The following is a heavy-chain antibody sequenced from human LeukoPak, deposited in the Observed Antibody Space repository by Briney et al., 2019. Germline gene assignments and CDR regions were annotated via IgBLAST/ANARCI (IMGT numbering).Heavy chain of an antibody. CDR3: ARGRERDYYDSSGYTSLAAFDI. J-gene: IGHJ3*02. D-gene: IGHD3-22*01. CDR1: GYTFTCYY. CDR2: INPNSGGT. V-gene: IGHV1-2*02. Sequence: ASVKVSCKASGYTFTCYYMHWVRQAPGQGLEWMGWINPNSGGTNYAQKFQGRVTMTRDTSISTAYMELSRLRSDDTAVYYCARGRERDYYDSSGYTSLAAFDIWGQGTMVTVSS.